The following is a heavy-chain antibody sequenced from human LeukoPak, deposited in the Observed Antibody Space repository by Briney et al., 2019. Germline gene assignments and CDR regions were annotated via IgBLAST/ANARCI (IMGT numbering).Heavy chain of an antibody. CDR3: ATMDSGWFDN. D-gene: IGHD6-19*01. Sequence: SETLSLTCSVSGGSISTYYWSWIRQPPGKGLEWIGYSGSTNYNPSLKSRVTISIGTSKTQFSLKLSSVTAADTAVYYCATMDSGWFDNWGQGILVTVSS. V-gene: IGHV4-59*08. CDR2: SGST. CDR1: GGSISTYY. J-gene: IGHJ4*02.